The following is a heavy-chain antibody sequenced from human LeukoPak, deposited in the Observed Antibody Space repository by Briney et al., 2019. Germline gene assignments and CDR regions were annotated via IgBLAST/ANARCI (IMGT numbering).Heavy chain of an antibody. Sequence: SETLSLTCAVYGGSFSGYYWSWIRQPPGKGLEWIGEINHSGSTNYNSSLKSRVTISVDTSKNQFSLKLSSVTAADTAVYYCVAAVVTPGRFDYWGQGTLVTVSS. CDR3: VAAVVTPGRFDY. D-gene: IGHD3-10*01. CDR1: GGSFSGYY. J-gene: IGHJ4*02. V-gene: IGHV4-34*01. CDR2: INHSGST.